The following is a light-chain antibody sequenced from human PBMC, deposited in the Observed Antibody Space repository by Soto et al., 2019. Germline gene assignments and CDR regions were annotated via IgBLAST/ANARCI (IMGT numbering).Light chain of an antibody. V-gene: IGKV1-5*01. CDR2: GVS. CDR3: QHTTDFT. Sequence: DIQMTQSPSTLAASVGDTVTMTCRSSSKWLAWYQKKPGKAPKLLIYGVSNLERGVPPRFSGSTSGAESTLTITGLQPDDLGTYYCQHTTDFTFGQGTK. J-gene: IGKJ2*01. CDR1: SSSKW.